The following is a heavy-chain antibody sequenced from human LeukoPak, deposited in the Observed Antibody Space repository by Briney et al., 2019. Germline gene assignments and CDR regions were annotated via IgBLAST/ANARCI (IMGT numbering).Heavy chain of an antibody. CDR3: ARDWKSSWFDYYYYYMDV. CDR1: GGSISSYY. CDR2: IYTSGST. D-gene: IGHD6-13*01. Sequence: PSETLSLTCTVSGGSISSYYWSWIRQPAGKGLEWIGRIYTSGSTNYNPSLKSRVTISVDKSKNQFSLKLGSVTAADTAVYYCARDWKSSWFDYYYYYMDVWGKGTTVTVSS. J-gene: IGHJ6*03. V-gene: IGHV4-4*07.